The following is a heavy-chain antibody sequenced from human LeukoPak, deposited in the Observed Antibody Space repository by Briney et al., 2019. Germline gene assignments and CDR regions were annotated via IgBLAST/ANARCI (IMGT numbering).Heavy chain of an antibody. CDR3: ARRAAAVGTYFMIV. V-gene: IGHV4-59*01. D-gene: IGHD6-13*01. Sequence: SETLSLSCTVSGVSICDYFWTWIRQPPGKGLEWIGYIYYSEGTNYNPSVKSRVTISVDTSKNPFSLKLSSLTAADTAVYYCARRAAAVGTYFMIVWGKGTTVTVSS. CDR1: GVSICDYF. CDR2: IYYSEGT. J-gene: IGHJ6*03.